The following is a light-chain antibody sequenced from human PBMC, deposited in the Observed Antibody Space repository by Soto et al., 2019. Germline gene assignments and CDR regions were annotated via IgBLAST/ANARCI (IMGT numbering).Light chain of an antibody. J-gene: IGKJ4*01. CDR3: QQYHNWPPLT. CDR2: GAS. Sequence: EIVMTPSPATLSVSPGERATLSCRASQSVSSNLAWYQQKPGQAPRLLIFGASNRATGIPARFSGSGSGTDFTLTISSLRSEDFAVYYCQQYHNWPPLTFGGGTEVEIK. V-gene: IGKV3-15*01. CDR1: QSVSSN.